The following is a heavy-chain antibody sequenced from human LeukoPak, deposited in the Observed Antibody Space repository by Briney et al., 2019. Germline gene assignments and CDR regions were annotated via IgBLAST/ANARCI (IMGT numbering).Heavy chain of an antibody. CDR3: ARGGSVVVPDAMHWFDP. D-gene: IGHD2-2*01. CDR1: GFTFDDYA. Sequence: PGRSLRPSCAASGFTFDDYAMGWVRQAAKEGLEWVSCISWIIGSIGYADSVKGRFSIARDNAKNSLYLQVNSLITEDTAGYYCARGGSVVVPDAMHWFDPWGQGTLVTVSS. V-gene: IGHV3-9*01. J-gene: IGHJ5*02. CDR2: ISWIIGSI.